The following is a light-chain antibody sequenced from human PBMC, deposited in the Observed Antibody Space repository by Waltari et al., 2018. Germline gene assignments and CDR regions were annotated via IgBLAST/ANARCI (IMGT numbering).Light chain of an antibody. Sequence: EIVLTQSPATLSLSPGERATLSCRASQSVYTFLAWYQQKPGQAPRLLIYHASNRAAGSPARFSGSGSGTDFTLPISSLEPEDSAVYYCQQRANWPPLTFGGGTKVEI. CDR2: HAS. CDR1: QSVYTF. CDR3: QQRANWPPLT. J-gene: IGKJ4*01. V-gene: IGKV3-11*01.